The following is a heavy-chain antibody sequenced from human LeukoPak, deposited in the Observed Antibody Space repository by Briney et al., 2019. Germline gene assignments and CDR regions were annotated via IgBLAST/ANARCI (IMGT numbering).Heavy chain of an antibody. V-gene: IGHV3-21*01. CDR2: ISSSSTYK. Sequence: GGSLRLSCAASGFTFNDYNMNWVRQAPGKGLGWVSSISSSSTYKYYADSVKGRFTISRDNTKNSLYLQIHSLTAEDTAVYYCVRRSSALAYYFDYWGQGTLVTVSS. CDR3: VRRSSALAYYFDY. D-gene: IGHD3-16*01. J-gene: IGHJ4*02. CDR1: GFTFNDYN.